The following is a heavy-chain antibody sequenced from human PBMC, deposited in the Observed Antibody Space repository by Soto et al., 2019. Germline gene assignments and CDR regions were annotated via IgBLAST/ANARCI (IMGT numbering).Heavy chain of an antibody. D-gene: IGHD2-15*01. Sequence: QVTLKESGPVLVKPTETLTLTCTVSGFSLSNAGAGVSWIRQPPGKALEWLAHIFSNDGKSYSTSLNSRLTISKDTSQSQVVLTMTNMDAEDSATYDCARNGYCSGGSCSFDDWGQGTLVTVS. V-gene: IGHV2-26*01. J-gene: IGHJ4*02. CDR1: GFSLSNAGAG. CDR2: IFSNDGK. CDR3: ARNGYCSGGSCSFDD.